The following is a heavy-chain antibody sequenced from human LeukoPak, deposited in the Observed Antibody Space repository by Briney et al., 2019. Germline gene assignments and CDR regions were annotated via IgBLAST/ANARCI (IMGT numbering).Heavy chain of an antibody. V-gene: IGHV4-39*07. J-gene: IGHJ4*02. CDR2: IYYSGST. D-gene: IGHD2-2*01. CDR3: ARVRHCSSTSCYADDY. CDR1: GGSISSSSYY. Sequence: SETLSLTCTVSGGSISSSSYYWGWIRQSPGKALEWIGSIYYSGSTYYNPSLKSRVTISVDTSKNQFSLKLSSVTAADTAVYYCARVRHCSSTSCYADDYWGQGTLVTVSS.